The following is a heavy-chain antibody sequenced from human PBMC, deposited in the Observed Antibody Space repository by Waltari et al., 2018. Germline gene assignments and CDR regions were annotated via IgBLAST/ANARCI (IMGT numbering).Heavy chain of an antibody. CDR2: IYFSGNT. Sequence: QLQLQESGPGLVKPSETLSLTCTVSGGSISRSSYYLGWVRQPPGKGLEWIGSIYFSGNTYHNPSLKSRVTISVDTSKNQFSLKLSSVTAADTAVYYCARVKASRFLEWLFWFDYWGQGTLVTVSS. CDR3: ARVKASRFLEWLFWFDY. J-gene: IGHJ4*02. CDR1: GGSISRSSYY. V-gene: IGHV4-39*07. D-gene: IGHD3-3*01.